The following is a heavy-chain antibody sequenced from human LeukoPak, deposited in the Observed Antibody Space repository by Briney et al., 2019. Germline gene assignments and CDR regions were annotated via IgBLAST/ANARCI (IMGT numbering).Heavy chain of an antibody. CDR1: GYNFGIFG. Sequence: ASVKVSCKASGYNFGIFGMSGVRQAPGQGLEWMGWISADSGNTNYAQKLQGRVTMTTDTSTSTAYLKLASLRSDDSAVYYCARVGVVVPAAWFDPWGQGTLVTVSS. D-gene: IGHD2-2*01. J-gene: IGHJ5*02. V-gene: IGHV1-18*01. CDR3: ARVGVVVPAAWFDP. CDR2: ISADSGNT.